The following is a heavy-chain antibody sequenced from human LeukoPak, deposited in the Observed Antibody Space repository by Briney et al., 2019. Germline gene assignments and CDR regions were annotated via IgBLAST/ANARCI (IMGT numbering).Heavy chain of an antibody. Sequence: PSETLSLTCTVSDGSISSSTYYWAWIRQPPGKGLEWIGSIYYGVTTYYNPSLKSRVTISVDTSKNHFSLKLSSVTAADTAVYYCARSLNLDTYGSGSYYSNWGQGTLVTVSS. CDR2: IYYGVTT. V-gene: IGHV4-39*02. CDR3: ARSLNLDTYGSGSYYSN. J-gene: IGHJ4*02. CDR1: DGSISSSTYY. D-gene: IGHD3-10*01.